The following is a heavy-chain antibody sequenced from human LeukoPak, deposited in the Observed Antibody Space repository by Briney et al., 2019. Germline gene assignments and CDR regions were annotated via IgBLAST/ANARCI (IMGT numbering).Heavy chain of an antibody. J-gene: IGHJ4*02. D-gene: IGHD6-6*01. CDR2: INPNSGGT. CDR1: GYTFTGYY. CDR3: ARVSHPSIAARGAFDY. Sequence: ALVKVSCKASGYTFTGYYMHWVRQAPGQGLEWMGWINPNSGGTNYAQKFQGRVTMTRDTSISTAYMELSRLRSDDTAVYYCARVSHPSIAARGAFDYWGQGTLVTVSS. V-gene: IGHV1-2*02.